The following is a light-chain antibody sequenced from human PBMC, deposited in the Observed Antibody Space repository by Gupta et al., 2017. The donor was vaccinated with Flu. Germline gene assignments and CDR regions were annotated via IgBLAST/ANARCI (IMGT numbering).Light chain of an antibody. CDR3: MQGAHWPPWT. CDR2: KVS. Sequence: DVVMTQSPLSLSVTLGQPASISCRSSQSLEYSDGDTYLNWFQQRPGQSPRRLIYKVSNRDSGVPDRFSGSGSGTDFTLEISRVEAEDVGVYYCMQGAHWPPWTFGQGTKVDIK. CDR1: QSLEYSDGDTY. J-gene: IGKJ1*01. V-gene: IGKV2-30*01.